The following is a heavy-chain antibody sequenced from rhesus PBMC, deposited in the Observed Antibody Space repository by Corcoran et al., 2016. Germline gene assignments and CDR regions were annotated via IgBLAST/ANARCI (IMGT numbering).Heavy chain of an antibody. D-gene: IGHD3-34*01. CDR2: ITYNGST. Sequence: QVQLQESGPGLVKPSETLSLTCAVSGDSISSGYYFWSWIRQPPGKGLEWIGYITYNGSTSYNPSLKIRVTISRDTSKNQFSLKLSSVTAADTAVYSCARDWGYWGQGVLVTVSS. CDR3: ARDWGY. CDR1: GDSISSGYYF. V-gene: IGHV4-122*02. J-gene: IGHJ4*01.